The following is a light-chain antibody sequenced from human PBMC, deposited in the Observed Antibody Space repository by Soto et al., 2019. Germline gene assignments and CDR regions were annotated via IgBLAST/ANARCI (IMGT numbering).Light chain of an antibody. J-gene: IGKJ1*01. V-gene: IGKV1-39*01. CDR2: TTS. Sequence: DIQMTQSPSSLSASVGDRVTITCRTSQNINKYLNWYQQEPGKAPKLLIYTTSSLKSGVPTRFSGSGSGTEFTLTINNLQPEDLATYYCHQTYSASRAFGQGTKVEIK. CDR3: HQTYSASRA. CDR1: QNINKY.